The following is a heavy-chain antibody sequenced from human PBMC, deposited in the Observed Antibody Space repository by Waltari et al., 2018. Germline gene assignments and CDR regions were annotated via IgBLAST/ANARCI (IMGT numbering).Heavy chain of an antibody. CDR3: AKGFGGVIATFDY. J-gene: IGHJ4*02. V-gene: IGHV3-23*01. CDR1: GFTFSSYA. D-gene: IGHD3-16*02. Sequence: EVQLLESGGGLVQPGGSLSLSCAASGFTFSSYAMSWVRQAPGKGLEWVSAISGSGGSTYYADSVKGRFTISRDNSKNTLYLQMNSLRAEDTAVYYCAKGFGGVIATFDYWGQGTLVTVSS. CDR2: ISGSGGST.